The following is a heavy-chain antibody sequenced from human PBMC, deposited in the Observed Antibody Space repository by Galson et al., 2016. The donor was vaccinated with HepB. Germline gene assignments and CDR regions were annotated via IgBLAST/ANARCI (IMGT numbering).Heavy chain of an antibody. Sequence: SLRLSCAASGFTFSSYSMHWVRQAPGKGLEWVSYINPSSSSTHYADSVKGRLIISRDNAKNSLYLQMDSLRDEDTAVYYCARPLYYYSSGYHQYFQYWGQGTLVTASS. D-gene: IGHD3-22*01. V-gene: IGHV3-48*02. CDR1: GFTFSSYS. J-gene: IGHJ1*01. CDR3: ARPLYYYSSGYHQYFQY. CDR2: INPSSSST.